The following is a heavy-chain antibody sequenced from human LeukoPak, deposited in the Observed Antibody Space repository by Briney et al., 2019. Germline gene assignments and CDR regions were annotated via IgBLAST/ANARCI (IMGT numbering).Heavy chain of an antibody. CDR3: TKVSVCFACYFDY. D-gene: IGHD3-10*01. V-gene: IGHV3-23*01. J-gene: IGHJ4*02. Sequence: GGSLRLSFAASGYTFRDHGVAWVRQAPGRELEWLASVNGAGIGTYYAPNVKGRFIISRDNFKNTAYLEMNTVRAEDTAMYYCTKVSVCFACYFDYWGQGQLVTVSS. CDR2: VNGAGIGT. CDR1: GYTFRDHG.